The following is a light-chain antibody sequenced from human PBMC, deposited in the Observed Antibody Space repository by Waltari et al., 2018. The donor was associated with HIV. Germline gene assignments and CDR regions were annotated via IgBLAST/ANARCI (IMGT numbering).Light chain of an antibody. CDR1: SNNVGNQG. CDR3: SAWDSSLSAWV. J-gene: IGLJ3*02. Sequence: QAGLTQPPSVSKGLRQTATLTCTGHSNNVGNQGAAWLQQHQGHPPTLLSYRNNNRPSGISERLSASRSGNTASLTITGLQPEDEADYYCSAWDSSLSAWVFGGGTKLTVL. CDR2: RNN. V-gene: IGLV10-54*01.